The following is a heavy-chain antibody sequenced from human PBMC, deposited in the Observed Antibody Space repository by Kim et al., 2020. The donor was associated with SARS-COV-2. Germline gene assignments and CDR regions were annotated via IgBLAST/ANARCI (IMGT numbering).Heavy chain of an antibody. V-gene: IGHV3-66*01. D-gene: IGHD3-10*01. Sequence: GGSLRLSCAASGFTVSSNYMNWVRQAPGKGLEWVSLINSGGSSYYADSVKGRFTISRDNSDNTLYLQMNSLRVEDTAVYYCARGDGSGRGRLDPWGQGTL. CDR3: ARGDGSGRGRLDP. CDR1: GFTVSSNY. J-gene: IGHJ5*02. CDR2: INSGGSS.